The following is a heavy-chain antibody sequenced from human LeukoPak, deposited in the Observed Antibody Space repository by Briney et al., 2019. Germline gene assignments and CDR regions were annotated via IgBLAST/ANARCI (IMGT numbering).Heavy chain of an antibody. Sequence: SETLSLTCTVSGGSISSYYWSWIRQPPGKGLEWIGYIYYSGSTNYNPSLKSRVTISVDTSKNQFSLKLSSVTAADTAVYYCARGGNYGDYDGYFDYWGQGTLVTVSS. CDR3: ARGGNYGDYDGYFDY. CDR1: GGSISSYY. CDR2: IYYSGST. V-gene: IGHV4-59*08. J-gene: IGHJ4*02. D-gene: IGHD4-17*01.